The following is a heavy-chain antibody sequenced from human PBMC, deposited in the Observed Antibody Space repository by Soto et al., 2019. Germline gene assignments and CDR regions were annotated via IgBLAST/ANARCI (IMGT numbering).Heavy chain of an antibody. D-gene: IGHD3-10*01. V-gene: IGHV1-3*01. CDR1: GYTFTSYA. CDR2: INAGNGNT. J-gene: IGHJ3*02. Sequence: ASAKVSCKASGYTFTSYAMHWVCQAPGQRLEWMGWINAGNGNTKYSQKFQGRVTITRDTSASTAYMELSSLRSEDTAVYYCARELGVTMVRGGSFDIWGQGTMVTVSS. CDR3: ARELGVTMVRGGSFDI.